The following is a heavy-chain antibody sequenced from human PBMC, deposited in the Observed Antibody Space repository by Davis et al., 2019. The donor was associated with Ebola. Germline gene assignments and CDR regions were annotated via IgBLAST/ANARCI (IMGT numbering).Heavy chain of an antibody. CDR3: AKEHDFWRGYGDV. Sequence: GESLMISRAASGFIFSSYSMNWVRQAPGKGPEWVSSISSSSSYIYHPDSVKGRFTISRDNSKNTLYLQMNRLRAEDTAVYYCAKEHDFWRGYGDVWGQGTTVTVSS. V-gene: IGHV3-21*04. CDR1: GFIFSSYS. J-gene: IGHJ6*02. CDR2: ISSSSSYI. D-gene: IGHD3-3*01.